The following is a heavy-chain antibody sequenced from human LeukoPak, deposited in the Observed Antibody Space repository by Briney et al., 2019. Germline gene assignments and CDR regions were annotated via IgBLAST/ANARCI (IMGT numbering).Heavy chain of an antibody. J-gene: IGHJ6*02. CDR2: ISAYNGNT. V-gene: IGHV1-18*01. Sequence: ASVKVSCKASGYTFTSYGISWVRQAPGQGLEWMGWISAYNGNTNYAQKLQGRVTMTTDTSTSTAYMELRSLRSDDTAVYYCAREIGMSPPKYYYYGMDVWGQGTTVTASS. CDR1: GYTFTSYG. CDR3: AREIGMSPPKYYYYGMDV.